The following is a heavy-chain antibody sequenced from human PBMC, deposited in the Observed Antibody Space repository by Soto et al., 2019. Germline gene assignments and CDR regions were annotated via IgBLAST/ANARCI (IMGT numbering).Heavy chain of an antibody. D-gene: IGHD2-15*01. J-gene: IGHJ6*02. CDR2: ISRGGDIT. Sequence: EVQLLESGGALAQPGGSLRLSCAASGSTFSAFCMNWVRQAPGKGLEWVSAISRGGDITYYADSVKGRFTTSRDNSKNTLYLEMNSLTGDDTAVYYCAKGGFWVHYGMDVWGQGTTVIVSS. V-gene: IGHV3-23*01. CDR1: GSTFSAFC. CDR3: AKGGFWVHYGMDV.